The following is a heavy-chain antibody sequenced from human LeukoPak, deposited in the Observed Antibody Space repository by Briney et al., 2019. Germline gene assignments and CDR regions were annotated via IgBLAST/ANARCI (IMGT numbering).Heavy chain of an antibody. CDR2: IHSSSGSI. CDR3: ASLDFWSGYFDS. CDR1: GFNFTNYN. V-gene: IGHV3-21*01. Sequence: GGSLRLSCAASGFNFTNYNMNWVRQAPGKGLEWVSSIHSSSGSIYYADSVKGRFTISRDSSKNTLYLQMNSLRAEDTAVYYCASLDFWSGYFDSWGQGTLVTVSS. J-gene: IGHJ4*02. D-gene: IGHD3-3*01.